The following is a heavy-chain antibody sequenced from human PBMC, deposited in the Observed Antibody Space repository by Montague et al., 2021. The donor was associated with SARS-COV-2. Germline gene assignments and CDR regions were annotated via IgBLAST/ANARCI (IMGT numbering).Heavy chain of an antibody. V-gene: IGHV3-74*01. CDR3: ARGEYSGYDFPSGMDV. Sequence: SLRLSCAASGFTFSSYWMHWVRQAPGKGLVWVSRINSDGSNTSYADSVKGRFTISRDNAKNTLYLQTNSLRAEDTAVYYCARGEYSGYDFPSGMDVWGQGTTVTVSS. J-gene: IGHJ6*02. D-gene: IGHD5-12*01. CDR2: INSDGSNT. CDR1: GFTFSSYW.